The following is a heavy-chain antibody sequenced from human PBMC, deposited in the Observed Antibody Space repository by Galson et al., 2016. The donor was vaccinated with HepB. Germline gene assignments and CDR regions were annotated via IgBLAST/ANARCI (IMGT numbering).Heavy chain of an antibody. CDR3: ARGEFRLLRLRVFDI. CDR2: INHRGNA. Sequence: SETLSLTCAVYGGSFSGYHWSWIRQSPGKGLEWIGEINHRGNANYSPSPKSRLTMSVDTSKNQFSLKLSFLTAADTAVYYCARGEFRLLRLRVFDIWGQGTMATVSS. CDR1: GGSFSGYH. V-gene: IGHV4-34*01. D-gene: IGHD2-21*01. J-gene: IGHJ3*02.